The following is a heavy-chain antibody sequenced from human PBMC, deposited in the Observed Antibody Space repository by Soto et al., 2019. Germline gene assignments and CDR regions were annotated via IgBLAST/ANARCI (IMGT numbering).Heavy chain of an antibody. CDR1: CYTFTSYG. D-gene: IGHD1-26*01. CDR2: ISAYNGNT. CDR3: ARGPSGSYFHYYYGMDV. J-gene: IGHJ6*02. V-gene: IGHV1-18*01. Sequence: ASVKVSCKASCYTFTSYGISWVRQAPGQGLEWMGWISAYNGNTNYAQKLQGRVTMTTDTSTSTAYMELRSLRSDDTAVYYCARGPSGSYFHYYYGMDVWGQGTTVTVSS.